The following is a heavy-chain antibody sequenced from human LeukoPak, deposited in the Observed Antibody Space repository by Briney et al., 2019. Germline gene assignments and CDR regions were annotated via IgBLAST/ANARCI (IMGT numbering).Heavy chain of an antibody. J-gene: IGHJ4*02. CDR2: INAGNGNT. CDR1: GYTFTRYT. CDR3: ARGGGTYHFDY. D-gene: IGHD1-26*01. V-gene: IGHV1-3*01. Sequence: ASVKVSCKASGYTFTRYTIHWVRQAHGQRLEWMGWINAGNGNTEYSQRFQGRVTFTRDTSATTAYMELSSLTSEDTAMYYCARGGGTYHFDYWGQGTLVTVSS.